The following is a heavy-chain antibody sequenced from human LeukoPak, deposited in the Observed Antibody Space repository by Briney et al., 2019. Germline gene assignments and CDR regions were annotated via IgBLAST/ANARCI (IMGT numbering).Heavy chain of an antibody. CDR2: IGAYNGNT. V-gene: IGHV1-18*01. D-gene: IGHD3-3*01. CDR3: ARDVVLRFLEWYNSGDYFDY. Sequence: ASVKVSCKASGYTFTSYGISWVRQAPGQGLEWMGWIGAYNGNTNYAQKLQGRVTMTTDTSTSTAYMELRSLRSDDTAVYYCARDVVLRFLEWYNSGDYFDYWGQGTLVTVSS. J-gene: IGHJ4*02. CDR1: GYTFTSYG.